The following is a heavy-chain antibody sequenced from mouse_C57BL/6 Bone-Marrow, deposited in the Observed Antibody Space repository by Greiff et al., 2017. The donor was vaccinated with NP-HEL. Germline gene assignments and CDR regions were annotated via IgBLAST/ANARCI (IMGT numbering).Heavy chain of an antibody. CDR3: ARSRRIMYGVAY. CDR2: IYPRSGNT. CDR1: GYTFTSYG. V-gene: IGHV1-81*01. Sequence: QVQLQQSGAELARPGASVKLSCKASGYTFTSYGISWVKQRTGQGLEWIGEIYPRSGNTYYNEKFKGKATLTADKSSSTAYMELRSLTSEDTAVYFCARSRRIMYGVAYWGQGTLVTVSA. J-gene: IGHJ3*01. D-gene: IGHD2-10*02.